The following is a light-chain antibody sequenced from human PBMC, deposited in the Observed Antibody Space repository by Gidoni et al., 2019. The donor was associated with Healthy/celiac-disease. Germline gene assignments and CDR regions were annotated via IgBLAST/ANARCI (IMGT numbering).Light chain of an antibody. Sequence: DIVMTQSPDSLAVSLGERATINSKSSQSVLYSSNNKNYLAWYQQKPGQPPKLLIYWASTRESGVPDRCSGSGSGTDFTLTISSLQAEDVAVYYCQQYYSTPRTFGQGTKVEIK. CDR2: WAS. CDR1: QSVLYSSNNKNY. CDR3: QQYYSTPRT. V-gene: IGKV4-1*01. J-gene: IGKJ1*01.